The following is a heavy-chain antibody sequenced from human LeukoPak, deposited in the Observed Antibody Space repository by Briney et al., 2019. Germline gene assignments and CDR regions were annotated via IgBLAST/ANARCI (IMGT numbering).Heavy chain of an antibody. CDR2: ISGSGPDI. CDR3: ARSRGIVVVTATEGGVDY. Sequence: PGGSLRLSCAASGFTFSDYYMSWIRQVPGRGLEQVSYISGSGPDIFYADSVKGRFTISRDNAKNSLYLQMNSLRAEDTAVYYCARSRGIVVVTATEGGVDYWGQGTLATVSS. J-gene: IGHJ4*02. D-gene: IGHD2-21*02. V-gene: IGHV3-11*04. CDR1: GFTFSDYY.